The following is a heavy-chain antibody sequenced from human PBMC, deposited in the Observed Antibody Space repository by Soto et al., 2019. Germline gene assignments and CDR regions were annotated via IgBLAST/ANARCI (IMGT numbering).Heavy chain of an antibody. CDR2: IIPILGIA. CDR1: GGTFSSYT. V-gene: IGHV1-69*02. CDR3: ARDRVYGSGSYYAFDI. Sequence: SVKVSCKASGGTFSSYTISWVRQAPGQGLEWMGMIIPILGIANYAQKFQGRVTITADKSTSTAYMELSSPRSEDTAVYYCARDRVYGSGSYYAFDIWGQGTMVTVSS. D-gene: IGHD3-10*01. J-gene: IGHJ3*02.